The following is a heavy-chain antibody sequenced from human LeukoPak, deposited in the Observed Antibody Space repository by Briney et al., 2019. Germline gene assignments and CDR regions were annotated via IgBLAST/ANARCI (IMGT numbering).Heavy chain of an antibody. CDR2: VSNIETT. Sequence: SETLSLTCTVSGDSLSSYYWSWLRQPPGKRLEWIGYVSNIETTNYNPSLKSRVTMSVDTSKNQFSLKLNSVTAADTAVYYCARGYYYDNSGPEFDYWGQGTLVTVSS. D-gene: IGHD3-22*01. V-gene: IGHV4-59*01. CDR3: ARGYYYDNSGPEFDY. CDR1: GDSLSSYY. J-gene: IGHJ4*02.